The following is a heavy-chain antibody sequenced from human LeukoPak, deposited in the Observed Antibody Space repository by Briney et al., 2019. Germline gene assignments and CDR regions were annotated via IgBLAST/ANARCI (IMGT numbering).Heavy chain of an antibody. D-gene: IGHD2-2*02. J-gene: IGHJ6*03. CDR2: ITTNNGNT. Sequence: ASVKVSCKASGYTFTSYGISWVRQAPGQGLEWMGWITTNNGNTYYVQKLQGRVTMTTDTSTTTAYMELRSLRSDDTAVYYCARADYCSSTSCYNSYMDVWGKGTTVTVSS. V-gene: IGHV1-18*01. CDR1: GYTFTSYG. CDR3: ARADYCSSTSCYNSYMDV.